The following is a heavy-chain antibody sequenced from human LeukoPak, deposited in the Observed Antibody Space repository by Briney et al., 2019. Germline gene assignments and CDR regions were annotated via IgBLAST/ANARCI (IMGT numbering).Heavy chain of an antibody. CDR2: IYYSGST. V-gene: IGHV4-59*12. D-gene: IGHD2-15*01. Sequence: SETLSLTCTVSGGSISSYYWSWIRQPPGKGLEWIGYIYYSGSTNYNPSLKSRVTISVDTSKNQFSLKLSSVTAADTAVYYCARGGGYCSGGSCYSFAFDIWGQGTMVTVSS. CDR3: ARGGGYCSGGSCYSFAFDI. J-gene: IGHJ3*02. CDR1: GGSISSYY.